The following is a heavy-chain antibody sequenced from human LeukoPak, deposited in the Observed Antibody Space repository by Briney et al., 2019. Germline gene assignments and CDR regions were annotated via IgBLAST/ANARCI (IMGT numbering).Heavy chain of an antibody. CDR2: IIPIFGTA. V-gene: IGHV1-69*13. CDR3: AREMEDGDYDYYYGMDV. D-gene: IGHD4-17*01. J-gene: IGHJ6*02. CDR1: GGTFSSYA. Sequence: SVKVSCKASGGTFSSYAISWVRQAPGQGLEWMGGIIPIFGTANYAQKFQGRVTITADESTSTAYMELSSLRSEDTAVYYCAREMEDGDYDYYYGMDVWGQGTMVTVSS.